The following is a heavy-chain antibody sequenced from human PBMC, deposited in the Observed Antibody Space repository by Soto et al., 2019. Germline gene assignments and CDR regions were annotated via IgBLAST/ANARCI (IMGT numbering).Heavy chain of an antibody. CDR3: ARSPAYFDY. Sequence: GESLKISCKASGYSFPNSWIGWVRQMPGKGLEWMGMIYPGDSDTKYSPSFQGQVTISADKSISTAYLQWSSLKASDTAMYYCARSPAYFDYWGQGTPVTVSS. CDR2: IYPGDSDT. V-gene: IGHV5-51*01. D-gene: IGHD2-2*01. CDR1: GYSFPNSW. J-gene: IGHJ4*02.